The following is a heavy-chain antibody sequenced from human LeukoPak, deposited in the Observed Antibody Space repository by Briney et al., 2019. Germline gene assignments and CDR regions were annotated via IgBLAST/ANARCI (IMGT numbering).Heavy chain of an antibody. CDR1: GFTFSGSA. CDR3: AKASYGYFDY. Sequence: PGGSLRLSCAASGFTFSGSAMHWVRQASGKGLEWVGRIRSKANSYATAYAASVKGRFTISRDDSKNTAYLQMNSLRAEDTAVYYCAKASYGYFDYWGQGTLVTVSS. J-gene: IGHJ4*02. CDR2: IRSKANSYAT. D-gene: IGHD5-18*01. V-gene: IGHV3-73*01.